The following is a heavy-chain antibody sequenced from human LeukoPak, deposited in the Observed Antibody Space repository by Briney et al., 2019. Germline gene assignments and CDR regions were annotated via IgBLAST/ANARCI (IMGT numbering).Heavy chain of an antibody. D-gene: IGHD2-2*01. CDR3: AVVPAAIKDWYFDL. CDR2: IYNSGST. J-gene: IGHJ2*01. CDR1: GYSISSGYY. Sequence: KSSETLSLTCTVSGYSISSGYYWGWIRQAPGKGLEWIGSIYNSGSTYYNPSLKSRVTISVGTSKNQFSLKLSSVTAADTAVYYCAVVPAAIKDWYFDLWGRGTLVTVSS. V-gene: IGHV4-38-2*02.